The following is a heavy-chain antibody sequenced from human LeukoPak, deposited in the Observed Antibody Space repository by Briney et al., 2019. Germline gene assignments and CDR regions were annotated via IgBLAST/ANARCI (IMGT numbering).Heavy chain of an antibody. CDR3: AREDYYGTNFDY. Sequence: SETLSLTCAVYGGSFSGYYWSWIRQSPGKGLEWIGYIYYTGTSYNPSLKSRVTISADTSKNQFSLNLSSVTAADTAVYYCAREDYYGTNFDYWGQGTLVTVSS. CDR1: GGSFSGYY. D-gene: IGHD3-10*01. J-gene: IGHJ4*02. V-gene: IGHV4-59*01. CDR2: IYYTGT.